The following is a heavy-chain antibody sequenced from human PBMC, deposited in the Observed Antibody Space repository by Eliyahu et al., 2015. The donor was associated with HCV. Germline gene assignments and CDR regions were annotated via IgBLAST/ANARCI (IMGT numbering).Heavy chain of an antibody. Sequence: EVQLVQSGAEVKKPGESLKISXKGSGYSFTSYWIGWGRPIPGEGPEGMGGIYPGDSDTRYSPSFQGQVTISADKSISTAYLQWSSLKASDTAMYYCARVPDIVAPCDYWGQGTLVTVSS. D-gene: IGHD2-15*01. J-gene: IGHJ4*02. V-gene: IGHV5-51*01. CDR2: IYPGDSDT. CDR3: ARVPDIVAPCDY. CDR1: GYSFTSYW.